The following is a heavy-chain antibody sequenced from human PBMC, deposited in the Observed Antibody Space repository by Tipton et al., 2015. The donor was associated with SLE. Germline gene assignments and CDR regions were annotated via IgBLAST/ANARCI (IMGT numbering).Heavy chain of an antibody. Sequence: SLRLSCSASGFTFSSYAMHWVRQATGKGLEYVSAISSNGGSTYYADSVKGRFTIPRDNSKNTLYLQMSSLRAEDTAVYYCVKDLGRGEDYDFWSGYYPLDYWGQGTLVIVSS. V-gene: IGHV3-64D*06. CDR1: GFTFSSYA. D-gene: IGHD3-3*01. CDR3: VKDLGRGEDYDFWSGYYPLDY. CDR2: ISSNGGST. J-gene: IGHJ4*02.